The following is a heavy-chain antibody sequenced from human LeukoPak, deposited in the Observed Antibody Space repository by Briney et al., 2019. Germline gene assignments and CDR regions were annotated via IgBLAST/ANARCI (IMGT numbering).Heavy chain of an antibody. CDR2: IRYDGSQN. J-gene: IGHJ4*02. Sequence: PGGSLRLSCAASGFSFSTYGIHWVRQAPGKGLEWVAFIRYDGSQNHLTDSVKGRFTVSRDDSRSTLYLQMDSLTVEDTAVYYCVKAVVGRISNFDFWGQGTLVTVSS. V-gene: IGHV3-30*02. D-gene: IGHD1-26*01. CDR3: VKAVVGRISNFDF. CDR1: GFSFSTYG.